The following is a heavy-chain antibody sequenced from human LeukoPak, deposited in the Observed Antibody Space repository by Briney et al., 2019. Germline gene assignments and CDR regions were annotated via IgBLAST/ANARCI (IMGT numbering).Heavy chain of an antibody. CDR3: ARHLQRAGATFDY. CDR2: IYYSGST. J-gene: IGHJ4*02. V-gene: IGHV4-59*05. CDR1: GGSISSYY. D-gene: IGHD1-26*01. Sequence: PSETLSLTCTVSGGSISSYYWSWIRQPPGKGLEWIGSIYYSGSTYYNPSLKSRVTISVDTSKNQFSLKLSSVTAADTAVYYCARHLQRAGATFDYWGQGTLVTVSS.